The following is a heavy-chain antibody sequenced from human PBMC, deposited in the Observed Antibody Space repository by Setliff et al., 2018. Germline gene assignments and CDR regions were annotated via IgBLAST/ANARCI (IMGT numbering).Heavy chain of an antibody. CDR3: ARPGRSNYWDSFDY. CDR1: GFTFTNYW. J-gene: IGHJ4*02. Sequence: PGGSLRLSCAASGFTFTNYWINWVRQAPGKGLEWVANIKQDESEKHYVGSVKGRFTISRDSAKKSLDLQMNSLRVDDTAVYYCARPGRSNYWDSFDYWGQGILVTVSS. D-gene: IGHD3-10*01. CDR2: IKQDESEK. V-gene: IGHV3-7*01.